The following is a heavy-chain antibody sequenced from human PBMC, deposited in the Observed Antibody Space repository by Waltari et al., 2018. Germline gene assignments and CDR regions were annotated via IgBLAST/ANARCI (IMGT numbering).Heavy chain of an antibody. CDR3: ARHRHEWEKEDAFDI. J-gene: IGHJ3*02. D-gene: IGHD1-26*01. V-gene: IGHV5-51*01. CDR2: IYPGDSDT. CDR1: GYSFTSYW. Sequence: EVQLVQSGAEVKKPGESLKISCKGSGYSFTSYWIGWVRQMPGKGLEWMGIIYPGDSDTRYSPSFQGQVTISADKSISTAYLQWSSLKASDTAMYYCARHRHEWEKEDAFDIWGQGTMVTVSS.